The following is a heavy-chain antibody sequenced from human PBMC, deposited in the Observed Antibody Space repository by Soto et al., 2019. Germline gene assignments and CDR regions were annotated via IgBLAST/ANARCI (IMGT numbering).Heavy chain of an antibody. J-gene: IGHJ5*02. CDR1: GGTFSSYA. Sequence: QVQLVQSGAEVKKPGSSVKVSCKASGGTFSSYAISWVRQAPGQGLEWMGGIIPIFGTANYAQKFQGRVTITADESTSTAYMELSSLRAEDTAVYYCARDRVLKLDWNYVGWFDPWGQGTLVTVSS. V-gene: IGHV1-69*01. CDR3: ARDRVLKLDWNYVGWFDP. D-gene: IGHD1-7*01. CDR2: IIPIFGTA.